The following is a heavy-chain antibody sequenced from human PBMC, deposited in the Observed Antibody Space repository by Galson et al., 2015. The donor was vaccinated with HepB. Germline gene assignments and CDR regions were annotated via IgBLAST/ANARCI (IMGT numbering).Heavy chain of an antibody. CDR1: GYTFTSYG. CDR3: ARDPPNDYGDYGSDY. J-gene: IGHJ4*02. CDR2: ISPYNGNT. D-gene: IGHD4-17*01. V-gene: IGHV1-18*04. Sequence: SCKASGYTFTSYGVSWVRQAPGQGLEWMGRISPYNGNTDYAQKFQGRVTMTTDTSTSTAYMELRSLRSDDTAVYYCARDPPNDYGDYGSDYWGQGSLVTVSS.